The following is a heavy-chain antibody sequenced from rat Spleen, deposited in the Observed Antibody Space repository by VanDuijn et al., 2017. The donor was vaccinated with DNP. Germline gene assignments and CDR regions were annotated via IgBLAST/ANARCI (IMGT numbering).Heavy chain of an antibody. D-gene: IGHD5-1*01. CDR1: EFTFSDYD. J-gene: IGHJ2*01. CDR2: ISPSGGST. CDR3: ERQLGDFDY. V-gene: IGHV5S11*01. Sequence: EVQVVESGGGLVQPGRSLNLSCTASEFTFSDYDMAWVRQATTMGLEWVESISPSGGSTYYRGSVKGRFTISRDNAKSTLYRQMYSLGAGESATYYGERQLGDFDYWGQGVMVTVSS.